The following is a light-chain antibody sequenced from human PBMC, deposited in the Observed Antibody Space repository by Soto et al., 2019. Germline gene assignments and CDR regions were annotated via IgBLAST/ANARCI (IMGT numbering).Light chain of an antibody. CDR3: SSYTSTSTLVI. V-gene: IGLV2-14*03. Sequence: QSALTQPASVSGSPGQSITISCTGTSSDVGGYNYVAWYQHHPGKAPKVMIYDVSNRPSGVSNRFSGSKSGNTASLTISGRQAEDEADYYFSSYTSTSTLVIFGGGTKVTVL. J-gene: IGLJ2*01. CDR2: DVS. CDR1: SSDVGGYNY.